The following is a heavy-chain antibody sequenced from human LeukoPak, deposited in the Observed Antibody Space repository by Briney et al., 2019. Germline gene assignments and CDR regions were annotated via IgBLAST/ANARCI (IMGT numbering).Heavy chain of an antibody. CDR3: THVGATEDRSTS. V-gene: IGHV3-15*01. Sequence: GGSLRLSCAVSGLNFNDAWMSWVRQAPGKGLEWVGRIKSKRGGGTIDYAAPVKGRFIISRDDSQNALYLQMNSLKTGDTAVYYCTHVGATEDRSTSWGQGTLVTVSS. J-gene: IGHJ5*02. CDR1: GLNFNDAW. D-gene: IGHD1-26*01. CDR2: IKSKRGGGTI.